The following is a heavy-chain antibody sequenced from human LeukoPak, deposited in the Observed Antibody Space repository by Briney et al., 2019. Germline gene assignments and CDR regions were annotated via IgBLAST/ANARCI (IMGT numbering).Heavy chain of an antibody. V-gene: IGHV3-43D*03. Sequence: GGSLRLSCAASGFTFSSYSMNWVRQAPGKGLEWVSLISWDGGSTYYADSVKGRFTISRDNSKNSLYLQMNSLRAEDTALYYCAKARGDPRGYSYGSYYFDYWGQGTLVTVSS. CDR1: GFTFSSYS. J-gene: IGHJ4*02. CDR3: AKARGDPRGYSYGSYYFDY. CDR2: ISWDGGST. D-gene: IGHD5-18*01.